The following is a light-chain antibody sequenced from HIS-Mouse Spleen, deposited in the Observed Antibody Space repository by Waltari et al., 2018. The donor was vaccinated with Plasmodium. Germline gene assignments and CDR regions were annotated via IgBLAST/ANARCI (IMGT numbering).Light chain of an antibody. V-gene: IGKV3-15*01. CDR2: GAS. Sequence: EIVMTPSPATLSVSPGERATLSCRASQNVSSNLAWYQQKPGQAPRLLIYGASTRATGIPARFSGSGSGTEFTLTISSLQSEDFAVYYCQQYNNWPPYTFGQGTKLEIK. CDR3: QQYNNWPPYT. J-gene: IGKJ2*01. CDR1: QNVSSN.